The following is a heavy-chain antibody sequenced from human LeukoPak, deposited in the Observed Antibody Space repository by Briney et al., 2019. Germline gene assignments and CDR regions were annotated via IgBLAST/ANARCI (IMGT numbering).Heavy chain of an antibody. J-gene: IGHJ4*02. Sequence: ASVKVSCKASGYTFTRYYMHWVRQAPGQGLEWMGWINPNSGGTNYAQKFQGRVTMTRDTSISTAYMELSRLRSDDTAVYYCARVEYSSGWYVDYWGQGTLVTVSS. CDR1: GYTFTRYY. CDR2: INPNSGGT. V-gene: IGHV1-2*02. CDR3: ARVEYSSGWYVDY. D-gene: IGHD6-19*01.